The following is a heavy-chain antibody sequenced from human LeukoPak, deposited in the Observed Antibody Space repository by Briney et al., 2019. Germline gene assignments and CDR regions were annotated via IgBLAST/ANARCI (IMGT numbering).Heavy chain of an antibody. J-gene: IGHJ6*02. CDR1: GFTFNSSW. CDR3: ARDSSYSMDV. V-gene: IGHV3-74*01. Sequence: GGSLRLSCAASGFTFNSSWMHWVRQAPGKGLVWVSHINSDGSSTSYADSVKGRFTISRDNAKNTVYLQMNSLRAEDTAVYYCARDSSYSMDVWGQGTTVTVSS. D-gene: IGHD6-13*01. CDR2: INSDGSST.